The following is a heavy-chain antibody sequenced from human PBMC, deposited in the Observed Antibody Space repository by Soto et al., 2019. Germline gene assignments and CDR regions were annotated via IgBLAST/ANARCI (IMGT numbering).Heavy chain of an antibody. D-gene: IGHD6-6*01. Sequence: GGSLRLSCAASGFTFSIYAMSWVRQAPGKGLEWVSVISGSDDSTYYADSVKGRFTISRDNSKNTLYLQMNSLRAEDTAVYYCAKRSSSSTFYHWGQGTLVTVSS. CDR2: ISGSDDST. CDR3: AKRSSSSTFYH. J-gene: IGHJ4*02. CDR1: GFTFSIYA. V-gene: IGHV3-23*01.